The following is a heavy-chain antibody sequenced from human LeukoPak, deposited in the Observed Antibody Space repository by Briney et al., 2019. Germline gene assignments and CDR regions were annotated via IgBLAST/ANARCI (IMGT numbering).Heavy chain of an antibody. CDR3: TRDYLRYFDY. Sequence: GASVKVSCKTSGYTFTGYYMHWVRQAPGQGLEWMGWINPKSGGPNYAQKFQGRVTMTRDTSISTVHMELSSLRSDDTAVYYCTRDYLRYFDYWGQGTLVTVSS. CDR1: GYTFTGYY. CDR2: INPKSGGP. V-gene: IGHV1-2*02. J-gene: IGHJ4*02. D-gene: IGHD3-10*02.